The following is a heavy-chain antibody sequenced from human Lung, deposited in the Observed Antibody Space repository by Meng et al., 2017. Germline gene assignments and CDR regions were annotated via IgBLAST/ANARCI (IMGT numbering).Heavy chain of an antibody. CDR2: INHSGST. CDR3: ARGPTTMAHDFDY. Sequence: QVQLQRWGAGLLKPSETLSLTCVLSGGSFSDYYWSWIRQPPGKGLEWIGEINHSGSTNYNPSLESRATISVDTSQNNLSLKLSSVTAADSAVYYCARGPTTMAHDFDYWGQGTLVTVSS. D-gene: IGHD4-11*01. V-gene: IGHV4-34*01. J-gene: IGHJ4*02. CDR1: GGSFSDYY.